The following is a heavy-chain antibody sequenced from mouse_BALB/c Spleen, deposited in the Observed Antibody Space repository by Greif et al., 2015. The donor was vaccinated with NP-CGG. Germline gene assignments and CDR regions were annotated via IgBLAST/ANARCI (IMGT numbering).Heavy chain of an antibody. Sequence: VQLQQSGAELVKPGASVKLSCKASGYTFTSYDINWVRQRPEQGLEWIGWIFPGDGSTKYNEKFKGKATLPTDKSSSTAYMQLSRLTSEDSAVYFCARSDPIYYDPPFAYWGQGTLVTVPA. CDR1: GYTFTSYD. CDR3: ARSDPIYYDPPFAY. V-gene: IGHV1-85*01. D-gene: IGHD2-4*01. CDR2: IFPGDGST. J-gene: IGHJ3*01.